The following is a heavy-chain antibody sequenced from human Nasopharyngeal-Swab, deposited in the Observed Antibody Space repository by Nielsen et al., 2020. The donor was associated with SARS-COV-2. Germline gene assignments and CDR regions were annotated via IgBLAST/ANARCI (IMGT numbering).Heavy chain of an antibody. CDR3: ARRAARDGYNYEVDP. CDR2: IYPGNSEV. J-gene: IGHJ5*02. V-gene: IGHV5-51*01. D-gene: IGHD5-24*01. CDR1: GYSFANYW. Sequence: GESLKISCTGFGYSFANYWIGWVRQMPGKGLEWMGSIYPGNSEVAYSPSFQGQVTISADKSMNTAYLQWRSLRASDTAMYFCARRAARDGYNYEVDPWGQGTLVTVSS.